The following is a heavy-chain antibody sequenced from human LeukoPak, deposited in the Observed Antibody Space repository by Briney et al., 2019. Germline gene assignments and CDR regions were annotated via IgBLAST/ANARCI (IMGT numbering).Heavy chain of an antibody. V-gene: IGHV4-59*01. CDR1: GGSISSYY. Sequence: SETLSLTCTVSGGSISSYYWSWIRQPPGKGLEWIGYIYYSGSTNYNPSLKSRFTISVDTSKNQFSLKLSSVTDADTAVYYCARGGYYGDYEYFQHWGQGTLVTVSS. CDR3: ARGGYYGDYEYFQH. J-gene: IGHJ1*01. CDR2: IYYSGST. D-gene: IGHD4-17*01.